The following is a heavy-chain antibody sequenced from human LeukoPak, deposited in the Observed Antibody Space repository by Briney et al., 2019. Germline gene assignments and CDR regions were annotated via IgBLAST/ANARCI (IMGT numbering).Heavy chain of an antibody. J-gene: IGHJ5*02. Sequence: GRSLRLSCAASGFTFSSYGMHWVRQAPGKGLEWVAVIWYDGSNKYYADSVKGRFTISRDNSKNTLYLQMNSLRAEDTAVYYCARSGPAKGWLGSSDYNWFDPWGQGTLVTVSS. CDR2: IWYDGSNK. D-gene: IGHD6-6*01. V-gene: IGHV3-33*01. CDR3: ARSGPAKGWLGSSDYNWFDP. CDR1: GFTFSSYG.